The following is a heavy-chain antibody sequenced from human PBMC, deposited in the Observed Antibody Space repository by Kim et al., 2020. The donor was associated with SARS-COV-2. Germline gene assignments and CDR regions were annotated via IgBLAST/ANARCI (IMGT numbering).Heavy chain of an antibody. Sequence: SETLSLTCTVSGGSISSGGYYWSWIRQHPGKGLEWIGYIYYSGSTCYNPSLKSRVTISVDTSKNQFSLKLSSVTAADTAVYYCARGITIFGVVTNGMDVWGQGTTVTVSS. CDR1: GGSISSGGYY. V-gene: IGHV4-31*03. D-gene: IGHD3-3*01. CDR3: ARGITIFGVVTNGMDV. J-gene: IGHJ6*02. CDR2: IYYSGST.